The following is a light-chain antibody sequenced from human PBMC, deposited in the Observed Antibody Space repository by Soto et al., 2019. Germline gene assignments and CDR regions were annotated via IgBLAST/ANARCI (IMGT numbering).Light chain of an antibody. CDR1: QNIGSS. J-gene: IGKJ3*01. Sequence: DIQMTQSPSAMSASVGDRVTITCRASQNIGSSLAWFQQKPGKVPKRLIHTTSTLESGVPSRFSGSGSVTEFTLTISSLQPDDSATYYCLQHDRYPRTFGPGTKVDIK. CDR3: LQHDRYPRT. CDR2: TTS. V-gene: IGKV1-17*03.